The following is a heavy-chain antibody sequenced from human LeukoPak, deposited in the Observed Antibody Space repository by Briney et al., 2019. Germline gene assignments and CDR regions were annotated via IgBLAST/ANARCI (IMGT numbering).Heavy chain of an antibody. J-gene: IGHJ4*02. CDR1: GFTFNNYG. CDR3: ARMKGCSSTTCYFAIY. D-gene: IGHD2-2*01. CDR2: IWYDGSNK. Sequence: GGSLRLSCTASGFTFNNYGMHWVRQAPGKGLEWVAVIWYDGSNKYYADSVKGRFTISRDNSKNTLYLQMNSLRAEDTAVYYCARMKGCSSTTCYFAIYWGQGTLVTVSS. V-gene: IGHV3-33*01.